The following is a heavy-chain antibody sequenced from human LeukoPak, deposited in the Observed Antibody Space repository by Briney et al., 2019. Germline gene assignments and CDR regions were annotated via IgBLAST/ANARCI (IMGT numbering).Heavy chain of an antibody. CDR2: INPNSGGT. V-gene: IGHV1-2*02. CDR1: GYTFTGYY. Sequence: GASVKVSCKASGYTFTGYYMHWVRQAPGQGLEWMGWINPNSGGTNYAQKFQGRVTMTRDTSISTAYMELSRLRSDDTAVYYSARSPFGGGRWYHTPQFDYWGQGTLVTVSS. D-gene: IGHD4-23*01. J-gene: IGHJ4*02. CDR3: ARSPFGGGRWYHTPQFDY.